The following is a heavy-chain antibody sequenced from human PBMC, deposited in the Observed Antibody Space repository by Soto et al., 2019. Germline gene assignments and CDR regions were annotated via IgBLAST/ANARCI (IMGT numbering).Heavy chain of an antibody. CDR3: AEDRMIAVASYLN. V-gene: IGHV3-30*18. CDR2: ISYDGSNK. CDR1: GFTFSSYG. J-gene: IGHJ4*02. D-gene: IGHD6-19*01. Sequence: GGSLRLSCAASGFTFSSYGMHWVRQAPGKGLEWVAVISYDGSNKYYADSVKGRFTISRDNSKNTLYLQMNSLRAEDTAVYYCAEDRMIAVASYLNWGQGTLVTVSS.